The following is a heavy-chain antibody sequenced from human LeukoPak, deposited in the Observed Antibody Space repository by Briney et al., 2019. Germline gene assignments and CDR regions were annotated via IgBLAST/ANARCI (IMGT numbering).Heavy chain of an antibody. V-gene: IGHV3-53*01. Sequence: PGGSLRLSSVASGYTVSINYVSWVRQAPGKGLEWVSVIYSGGSTYYADSVKGRFTIARDSSKNTLYLQMNSLRAEDTAVYYCARGPGPLPRAFDIWGQGTMVTVSS. CDR1: GYTVSINY. J-gene: IGHJ3*02. CDR2: IYSGGST. CDR3: ARGPGPLPRAFDI.